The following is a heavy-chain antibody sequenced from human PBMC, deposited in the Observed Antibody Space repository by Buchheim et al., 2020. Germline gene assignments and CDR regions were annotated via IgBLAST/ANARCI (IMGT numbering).Heavy chain of an antibody. V-gene: IGHV3-23*04. CDR2: ISGSGGST. CDR3: ATYYYDSSGYFTYFDY. Sequence: EVQLVESGGGLVQPGGSLRLSCAASGFTFCSSWMGWVRQAPGKGLEWVSAISGSGGSTYYADSVKGRFTISRDNSKNTLYLQMNSLRAEDTAVYYCATYYYDSSGYFTYFDYWGQGTL. CDR1: GFTFCSSW. D-gene: IGHD3-22*01. J-gene: IGHJ4*02.